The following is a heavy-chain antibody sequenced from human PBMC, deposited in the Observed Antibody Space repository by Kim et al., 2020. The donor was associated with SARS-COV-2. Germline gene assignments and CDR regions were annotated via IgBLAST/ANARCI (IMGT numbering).Heavy chain of an antibody. V-gene: IGHV4-59*08. D-gene: IGHD1-1*01. CDR3: ARLSRLRDNPHYYMDV. CDR2: VYYSGIT. Sequence: SETLSLICAVSGGSINNYYWSWIRHPPGKGLEWIGYVYYSGITNYSPSLKSRLTISVDTSTNQFSLRLSSVTAADTAVYYCARLSRLRDNPHYYMDVWG. J-gene: IGHJ6*03. CDR1: GGSINNYY.